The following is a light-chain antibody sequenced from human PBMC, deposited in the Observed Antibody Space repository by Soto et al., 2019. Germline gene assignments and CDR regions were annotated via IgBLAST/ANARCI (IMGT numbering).Light chain of an antibody. J-gene: IGLJ2*01. CDR2: DVS. CDR3: SSYTSASTPLV. CDR1: GSDVGGYNY. Sequence: QSALTQPASVSGSPGQSITISCTGTGSDVGGYNYVSWYQQHPGKAPKVMIYDVSNRPSGVSNRFSGSKSGNTGSLTISGLQAEDEADYYCSSYTSASTPLVFGGGTKVTVL. V-gene: IGLV2-14*01.